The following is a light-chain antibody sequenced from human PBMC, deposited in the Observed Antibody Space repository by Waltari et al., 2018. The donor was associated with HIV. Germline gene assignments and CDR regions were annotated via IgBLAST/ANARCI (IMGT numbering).Light chain of an antibody. V-gene: IGLV2-14*01. CDR3: SSYRSSSTLCV. J-gene: IGLJ1*01. CDR2: EVN. Sequence: QSALTQPASVSGSPGQSITISCTGTSSDVGTYNYVSWYQQHPGKVPKLMIYEVNNRPSGVSNRFSGSKSGNTASLTISGLQAEDEVDYYCSSYRSSSTLCVFGTGTKVTVL. CDR1: SSDVGTYNY.